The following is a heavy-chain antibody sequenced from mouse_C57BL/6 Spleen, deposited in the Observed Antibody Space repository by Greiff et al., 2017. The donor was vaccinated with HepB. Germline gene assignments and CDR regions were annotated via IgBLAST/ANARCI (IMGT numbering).Heavy chain of an antibody. D-gene: IGHD2-3*01. CDR2: IYPGTGST. V-gene: IGHV1-55*01. CDR1: GYTFTDYW. J-gene: IGHJ3*01. Sequence: QVQLQQPGAELVKPGASVKMSCKASGYTFTDYWITWVKQRPGHGLEWIGDIYPGTGSTNYNEKFKSKATLTVDTSSSTAYMQLSSLTSEDSAVYFCASYEGYCPSWFAYWGQGTLVTVSA. CDR3: ASYEGYCPSWFAY.